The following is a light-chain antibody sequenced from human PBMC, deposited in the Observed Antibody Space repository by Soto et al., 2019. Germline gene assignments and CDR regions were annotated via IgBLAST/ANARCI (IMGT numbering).Light chain of an antibody. Sequence: QSALTQPASVSGSPGQSITISCTGTSSDVGGYNYVSWYQQHPGKAPKLMIYDVSNRPSGVSSRFSGSKSGNTASLTISGLQAEDEADYYCSSYTSSITHVFGGGTKLTVL. CDR2: DVS. V-gene: IGLV2-14*03. J-gene: IGLJ2*01. CDR1: SSDVGGYNY. CDR3: SSYTSSITHV.